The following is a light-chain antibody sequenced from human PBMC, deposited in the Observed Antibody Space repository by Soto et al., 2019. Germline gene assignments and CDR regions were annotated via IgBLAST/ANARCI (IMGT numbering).Light chain of an antibody. CDR3: QQYNSYTWT. Sequence: TQSPATLSLSPGERATLSCRASQSIHTSLAWYQQKPGKAPKLLIYDASSLESGVPSRFSGSGSGTEFTLTISSLQPDDFATYYCQQYNSYTWTFGQGTKVDIK. J-gene: IGKJ1*01. CDR1: QSIHTS. V-gene: IGKV1-5*01. CDR2: DAS.